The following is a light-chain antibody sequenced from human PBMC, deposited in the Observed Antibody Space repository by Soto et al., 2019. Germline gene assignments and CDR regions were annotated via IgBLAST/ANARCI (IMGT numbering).Light chain of an antibody. J-gene: IGKJ1*01. V-gene: IGKV1-5*01. CDR1: QSISSW. CDR3: QQYNSDSLWT. Sequence: DIQMTLSPSTLSASVKDRVTITCRASQSISSWLAWYQQKPGKAPKLLIYDASSLESGVPSRFSGSGSGTEFTLTISSLQPDDFATYYCQQYNSDSLWTFGQGTKVDI. CDR2: DAS.